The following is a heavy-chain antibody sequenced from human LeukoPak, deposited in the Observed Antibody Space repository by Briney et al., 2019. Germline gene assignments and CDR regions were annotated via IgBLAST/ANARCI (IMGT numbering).Heavy chain of an antibody. CDR2: INPSGGST. CDR3: ARAVLLWFGELLLGP. CDR1: GYTFTSYY. D-gene: IGHD3-10*01. V-gene: IGHV1-46*03. J-gene: IGHJ5*02. Sequence: ASVKVSCKASGYTFTSYYMHWVRQAPGQGLECIGIINPSGGSTSYAQKFQGRVTMTRDTSTSTVYMELSSLRSEDTAVYYCARAVLLWFGELLLGPWGQGTLVTVSS.